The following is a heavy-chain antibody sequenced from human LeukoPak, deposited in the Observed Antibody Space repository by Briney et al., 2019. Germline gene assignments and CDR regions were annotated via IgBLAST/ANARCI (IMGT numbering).Heavy chain of an antibody. CDR2: INHHGHT. D-gene: IGHD6-19*01. CDR3: ARDHGSQDSGAWYVFDY. J-gene: IGHJ4*02. V-gene: IGHV3-23*01. Sequence: GGSLRLSRAASGFTFNHYAMSWVRQAPGKGLEWVSGINHHGHTFYADSVKGRFTISRDNSKNTVFLQMNSLRADDTAEYFCARDHGSQDSGAWYVFDYWGRGTLVTVSS. CDR1: GFTFNHYA.